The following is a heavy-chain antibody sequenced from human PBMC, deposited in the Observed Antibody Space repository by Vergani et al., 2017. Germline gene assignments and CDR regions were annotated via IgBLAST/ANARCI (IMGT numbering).Heavy chain of an antibody. J-gene: IGHJ4*02. CDR3: ARDGGIAARPEYYFDY. CDR1: GFTFSSYA. Sequence: QVQLVESGGGVVQPGRSLRLSCAASGFTFSSYAMHWVRPAPGKGLEGVAVISYDGSNKYYADSVKGRFTISRDNSKNTLYLQMNSLRAEDTAVYYCARDGGIAARPEYYFDYWGQGTLVTVSS. V-gene: IGHV3-30-3*01. CDR2: ISYDGSNK. D-gene: IGHD6-6*01.